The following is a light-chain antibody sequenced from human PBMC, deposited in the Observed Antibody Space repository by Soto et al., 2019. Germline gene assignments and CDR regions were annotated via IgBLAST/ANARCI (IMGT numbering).Light chain of an antibody. CDR1: SSNIGGNS. J-gene: IGLJ1*01. V-gene: IGLV1-51*01. Sequence: SVLTQPPSVSAAPGQRVTISCSGSSSNIGGNSVSWYQQLPGTAPKLLIYDDDKRPSGIPDRFSGSKSGTSATLGITGFQAEDEADYYCQSYDSSLSGFYVFGTGTKVTVL. CDR3: QSYDSSLSGFYV. CDR2: DDD.